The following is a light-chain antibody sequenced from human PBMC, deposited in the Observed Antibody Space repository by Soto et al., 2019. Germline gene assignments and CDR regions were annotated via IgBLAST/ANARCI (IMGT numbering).Light chain of an antibody. J-gene: IGLJ3*02. V-gene: IGLV2-8*01. CDR3: TSYGGRDNLM. Sequence: QSVLTQPPSASGSPGQSATISCTGTSSDIGAYNYVSWFQQHPGEAPKLIISEVNKRPSGVPDRFSGSKSGNTASPTVSGLQAEDDADYYCTSYGGRDNLMFGGGTKVTVL. CDR2: EVN. CDR1: SSDIGAYNY.